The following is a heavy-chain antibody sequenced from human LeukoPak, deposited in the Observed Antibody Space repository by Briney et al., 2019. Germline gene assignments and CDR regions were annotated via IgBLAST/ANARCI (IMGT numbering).Heavy chain of an antibody. CDR2: MSNDGSIK. D-gene: IGHD3-3*01. Sequence: GGSLRLSCAASRFTFSEYTIHWVRQAPGKGLEWVAVMSNDGSIKKYANSVKGRFTISRGNSKSTLYLQMDSLRAEDTAVYYCAREFTIFGVVIQRYDAFDVWGQGTMVTVSS. CDR1: RFTFSEYT. CDR3: AREFTIFGVVIQRYDAFDV. J-gene: IGHJ3*01. V-gene: IGHV3-30-3*01.